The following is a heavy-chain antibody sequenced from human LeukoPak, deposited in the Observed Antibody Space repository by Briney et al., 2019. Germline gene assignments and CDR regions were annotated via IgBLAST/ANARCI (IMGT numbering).Heavy chain of an antibody. CDR3: AREFNTIGNFDF. D-gene: IGHD3-10*01. Sequence: GGSLRLSCATSGFTFSHFSFKWVRQAPGKGLKWVASIYVTGDYIYYADSVKGRATISRDNAKNSVYLQMNSLRADDTAIYYCAREFNTIGNFDFWGQGILVTVSS. CDR2: IYVTGDYI. J-gene: IGHJ4*02. CDR1: GFTFSHFS. V-gene: IGHV3-21*01.